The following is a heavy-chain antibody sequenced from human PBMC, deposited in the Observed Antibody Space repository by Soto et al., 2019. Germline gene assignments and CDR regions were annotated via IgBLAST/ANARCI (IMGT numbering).Heavy chain of an antibody. J-gene: IGHJ6*02. D-gene: IGHD3-3*01. Sequence: QVQLVQSGAEVKKPGASVKVSCKASGYTFTSYAMHWVRQAPGQRLEWMGWINAGNGNTKYSQKFQGRVTITRDTSASTAYMGLSSLRLEDTAVYYCARAPGFVLRFLEWSDTYGMDVWGQGTTVTVSS. V-gene: IGHV1-3*01. CDR2: INAGNGNT. CDR3: ARAPGFVLRFLEWSDTYGMDV. CDR1: GYTFTSYA.